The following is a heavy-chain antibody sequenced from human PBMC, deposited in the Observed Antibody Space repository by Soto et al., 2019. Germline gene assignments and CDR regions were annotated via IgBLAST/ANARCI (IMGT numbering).Heavy chain of an antibody. J-gene: IGHJ5*02. D-gene: IGHD2-15*01. CDR2: IYWDDDK. CDR3: AHRREENGPTFGCSGGSCSNPNWFDP. V-gene: IGHV2-5*02. Sequence: SGPTLVKPTQTLTLTCTFSGFSLSTSGVGVGWIRQPPGKALEWLALIYWDDDKRYSPSLKSRLTITKDTSKNQVVLTMTNMDPVDTATYYCAHRREENGPTFGCSGGSCSNPNWFDPWGQGTLVTVSS. CDR1: GFSLSTSGVG.